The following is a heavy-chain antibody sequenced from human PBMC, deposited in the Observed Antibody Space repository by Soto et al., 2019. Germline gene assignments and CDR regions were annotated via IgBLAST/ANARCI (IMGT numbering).Heavy chain of an antibody. CDR2: ISGSGGST. D-gene: IGHD5-12*01. CDR1: GFTFSSYA. Sequence: GGSLRLSCAASGFTFSSYAMSWVRQAPGKGLEWVSAISGSGGSTYYRDSVKGRFTISRDNSKNTLYLQMNSLRAEDTAVYYCAKIYRQRSSGYDLVDYWGQGTLVTVSS. J-gene: IGHJ4*02. CDR3: AKIYRQRSSGYDLVDY. V-gene: IGHV3-23*01.